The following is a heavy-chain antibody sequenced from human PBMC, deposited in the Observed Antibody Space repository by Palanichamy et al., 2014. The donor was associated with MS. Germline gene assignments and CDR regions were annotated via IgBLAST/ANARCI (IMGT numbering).Heavy chain of an antibody. CDR3: ARGSPIIATSKAAFDV. D-gene: IGHD2/OR15-2a*01. Sequence: QVQLVQSGAEVQKPEASVKVSCKASGCTFTDYYVHWVRQAPGQGLEWMGWINPDSGGTKYAQKFQGWATMTRDTSISTAYMELSRLKSDDTALYYCARGSPIIATSKAAFDVWGQGTMVTVSS. CDR2: INPDSGGT. J-gene: IGHJ3*01. V-gene: IGHV1-2*04. CDR1: GCTFTDYY.